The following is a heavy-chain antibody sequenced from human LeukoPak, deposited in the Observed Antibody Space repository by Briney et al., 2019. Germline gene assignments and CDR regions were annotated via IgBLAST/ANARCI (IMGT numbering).Heavy chain of an antibody. V-gene: IGHV3-7*05. D-gene: IGHD2/OR15-2a*01. Sequence: GGSLRLSCAASGLTFSSYWMRWVRQAPGKGLECVANIKHDGTVQYYVDSVKGRFTISRDNAKNSLYLQMNSLRADDTALYYCARGIHYWGQGTLVTVSS. J-gene: IGHJ4*02. CDR2: IKHDGTVQ. CDR1: GLTFSSYW. CDR3: ARGIHY.